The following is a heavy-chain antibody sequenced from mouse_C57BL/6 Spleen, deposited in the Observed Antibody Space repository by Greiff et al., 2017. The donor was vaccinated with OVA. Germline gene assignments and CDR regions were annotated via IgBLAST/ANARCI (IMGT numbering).Heavy chain of an antibody. V-gene: IGHV3-6*01. CDR3: AYGSSSGAMDY. CDR2: ISYDGSN. J-gene: IGHJ4*01. D-gene: IGHD1-1*01. CDR1: GYSITSGYY. Sequence: EVKLQESGPGLVKPSQSLSLTCSVTGYSITSGYYWNWIRQFPGNKLEWMGYISYDGSNNYNPSLKNRISITRDTSKNQFFLKLNSVTTEDTATYYCAYGSSSGAMDYWGQGTSVTVSS.